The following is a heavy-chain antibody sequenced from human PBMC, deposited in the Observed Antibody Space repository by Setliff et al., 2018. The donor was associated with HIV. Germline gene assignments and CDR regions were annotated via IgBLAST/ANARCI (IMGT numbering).Heavy chain of an antibody. J-gene: IGHJ4*02. CDR3: ARVTILTHSFDY. V-gene: IGHV5-51*01. D-gene: IGHD3-3*01. CDR2: IYPRDSDT. CDR1: GTSFTNYW. Sequence: GESLKISCKGSGTSFTNYWIGWVRQLPGKGLEWMGIIYPRDSDTRYNPSFQGHVTISADKSTNTAYLQWYDLKASDTAIYSCARVTILTHSFDYWGQGTLVTVSS.